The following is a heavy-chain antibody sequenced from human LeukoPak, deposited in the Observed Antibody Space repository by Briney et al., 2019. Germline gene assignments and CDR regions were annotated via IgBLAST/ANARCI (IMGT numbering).Heavy chain of an antibody. V-gene: IGHV1-69*06. Sequence: ASVKVSCKASGGTFSSYAISWVRQAPGQGLEWMGGIIPIFGTANYAQKFQGRVTITADKSTSTAYMELSSLRSEDTAVYYCARTSALGWSPFDYWGQGTLVTVSS. CDR3: ARTSALGWSPFDY. J-gene: IGHJ4*02. D-gene: IGHD6-19*01. CDR2: IIPIFGTA. CDR1: GGTFSSYA.